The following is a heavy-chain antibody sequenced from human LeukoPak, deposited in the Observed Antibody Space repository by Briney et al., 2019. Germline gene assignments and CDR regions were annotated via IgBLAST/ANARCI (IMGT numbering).Heavy chain of an antibody. V-gene: IGHV3-30*19. D-gene: IGHD4-17*01. CDR1: GFTFSSYG. J-gene: IGHJ6*02. CDR2: ISYDGSNK. CDR3: ARDPYGDPEVDYYYYGMDV. Sequence: GGSLRLSCVVSGFTFSSYGMYWVRQAPGKGLEWVAVISYDGSNKYYADSVKGRFTISRDNSKNTLYLQMNSLRAEDTAVYYCARDPYGDPEVDYYYYGMDVWGQGTTVTVSS.